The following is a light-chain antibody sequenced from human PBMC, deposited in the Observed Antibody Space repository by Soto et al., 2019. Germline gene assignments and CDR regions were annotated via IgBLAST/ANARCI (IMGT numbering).Light chain of an antibody. Sequence: DIQMTQSPSTLSASVGDRVTITCRASQSISSWLAWYQQKPGKAPKLLIYKASSLESGVPSRFSGSGSGTEFTLTISSLQPDEFATYYCQQYNSDFWTFGQGTKVEIK. CDR2: KAS. V-gene: IGKV1-5*03. CDR3: QQYNSDFWT. CDR1: QSISSW. J-gene: IGKJ1*01.